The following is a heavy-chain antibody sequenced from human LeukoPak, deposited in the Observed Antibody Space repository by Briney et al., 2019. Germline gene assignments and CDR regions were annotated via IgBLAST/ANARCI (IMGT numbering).Heavy chain of an antibody. J-gene: IGHJ4*02. CDR3: ARDGGSYASDY. V-gene: IGHV3-7*01. Sequence: PGGSLRLSCEASGFTFSSYWMSWVRQAPGKGLEWVANIKQDGSEKYYVDSVKGRFTISRDNAKNSLYLQMNSLRAEDTAVYYCARDGGSYASDYWGQGTLVTVSS. D-gene: IGHD1-26*01. CDR2: IKQDGSEK. CDR1: GFTFSSYW.